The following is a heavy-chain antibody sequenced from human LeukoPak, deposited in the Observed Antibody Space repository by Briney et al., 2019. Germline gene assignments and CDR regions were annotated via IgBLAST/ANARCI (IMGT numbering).Heavy chain of an antibody. Sequence: QTGGSLRLSCAASGFTFSSYAMHWVRQAPGTGLEWVAVISYDGSNNYYADSVKGRFTISRDNSKNTLYLQMNSLRAEDTAVYYCARSPVPYYYGSGSYYHDYWGQGTLVTVSS. CDR2: ISYDGSNN. J-gene: IGHJ4*02. V-gene: IGHV3-30-3*01. CDR3: ARSPVPYYYGSGSYYHDY. D-gene: IGHD3-10*01. CDR1: GFTFSSYA.